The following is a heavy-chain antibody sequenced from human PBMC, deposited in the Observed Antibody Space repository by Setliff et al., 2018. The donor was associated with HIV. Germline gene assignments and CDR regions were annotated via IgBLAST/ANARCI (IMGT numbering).Heavy chain of an antibody. Sequence: ASVKVSCKASTNTFLNYGISWVRQAPGQGLEWMGWISVHDDNSNYAQRFRDRVTMTTDIPTSTAYMELRGLRSDDTAVYYCARDVGYCTATSCQTGFDYWGQGTLVTVTS. CDR3: ARDVGYCTATSCQTGFDY. CDR2: ISVHDDNS. D-gene: IGHD2-8*02. J-gene: IGHJ4*02. CDR1: TNTFLNYG. V-gene: IGHV1-18*01.